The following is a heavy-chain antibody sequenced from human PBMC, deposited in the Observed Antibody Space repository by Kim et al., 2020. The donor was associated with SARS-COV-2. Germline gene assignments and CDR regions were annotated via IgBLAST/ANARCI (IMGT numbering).Heavy chain of an antibody. Sequence: GGSLRLSCAASGFTFGDYAMHWVRQAPGKGLEWVSGISWNSGSIGYADSVKGRFTISRDNAKNSLYLQMNSLRAEDTALYYCAKDDRGPGPYYDFWSGYYPYNWFDPWGQGTLVTVSS. CDR3: AKDDRGPGPYYDFWSGYYPYNWFDP. D-gene: IGHD3-3*01. J-gene: IGHJ5*02. V-gene: IGHV3-9*01. CDR1: GFTFGDYA. CDR2: ISWNSGSI.